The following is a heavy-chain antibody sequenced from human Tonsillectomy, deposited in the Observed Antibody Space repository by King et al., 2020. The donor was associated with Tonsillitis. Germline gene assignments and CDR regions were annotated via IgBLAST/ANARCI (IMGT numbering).Heavy chain of an antibody. V-gene: IGHV4-34*01. CDR1: GVSFSGYY. J-gene: IGHJ3*02. CDR3: ARAGRPIAFEI. D-gene: IGHD2-15*01. Sequence: VQLQQWGAGLLKPSETLSLTCAVYGVSFSGYYWSWIRQSPGKGLEWIGEINHSGNTNNNPSLKSRVTISVDTSKNQLSLRLNSVTAADTAVYYCARAGRPIAFEIWGQGKMVTVSS. CDR2: INHSGNT.